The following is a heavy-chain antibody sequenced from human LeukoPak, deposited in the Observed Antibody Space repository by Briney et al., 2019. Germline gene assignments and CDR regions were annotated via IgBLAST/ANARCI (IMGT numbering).Heavy chain of an antibody. CDR2: MNPNSGKT. Sequence: ASVKVSCKASGYTFTGYYMHWVRQATGQGLEWMGWMNPNSGKTGYAQKFQGRVTMTRNTSISTAYMELSSLRSEDTAVYYCARVRAVPGDILTGPYSEYFQHWGQGTLVTVSS. J-gene: IGHJ1*01. V-gene: IGHV1-8*02. CDR3: ARVRAVPGDILTGPYSEYFQH. CDR1: GYTFTGYY. D-gene: IGHD3-9*01.